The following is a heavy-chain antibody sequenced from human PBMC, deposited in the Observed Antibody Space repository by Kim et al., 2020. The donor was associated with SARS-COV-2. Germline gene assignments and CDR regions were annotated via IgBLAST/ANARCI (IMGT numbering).Heavy chain of an antibody. CDR2: INQDGSEK. CDR1: GFTFSGYW. V-gene: IGHV3-7*01. CDR3: ASGRRAADY. Sequence: GGSLRLSCVASGFTFSGYWMTWVRQAPGKGLEWVANINQDGSEKYYVDSVKGRFTISRDNAQKSLYLEMKSLRVEDTALYYCASGRRAADYWGQGTLVTVSS. J-gene: IGHJ4*02.